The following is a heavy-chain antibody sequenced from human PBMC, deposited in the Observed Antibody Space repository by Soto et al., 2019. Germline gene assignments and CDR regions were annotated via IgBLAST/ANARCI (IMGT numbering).Heavy chain of an antibody. CDR2: IIPIFGTA. Sequence: SVKVSCKASGGTFSRYAISWVRQAPGQGLEWMGGIIPIFGTANYAQKFQGRVTITADESTSTAYMELSSLRSEDTAVYYCAREVRFLEWLEAYYYYGMDVWGQGTTVTVSS. CDR1: GGTFSRYA. V-gene: IGHV1-69*13. CDR3: AREVRFLEWLEAYYYYGMDV. J-gene: IGHJ6*02. D-gene: IGHD3-3*01.